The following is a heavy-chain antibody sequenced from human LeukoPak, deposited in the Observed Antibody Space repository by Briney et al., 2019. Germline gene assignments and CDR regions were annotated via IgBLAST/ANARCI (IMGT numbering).Heavy chain of an antibody. CDR1: EFSFGNYA. Sequence: GGSLRLSCAASEFSFGNYAMSWVRQPPGKGLQWVSAITSSGSGTYYADSVKGRFTISRDNSKNTLYLQMNSLRAEDTAVYYCGKKMGTGNFYFDYWGQGTLVTVSS. D-gene: IGHD3-10*01. J-gene: IGHJ4*02. V-gene: IGHV3-23*01. CDR3: GKKMGTGNFYFDY. CDR2: ITSSGSGT.